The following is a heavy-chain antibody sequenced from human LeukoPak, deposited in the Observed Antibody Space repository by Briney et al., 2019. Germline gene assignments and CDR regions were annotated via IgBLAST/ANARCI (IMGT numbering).Heavy chain of an antibody. J-gene: IGHJ4*02. D-gene: IGHD3-3*01. CDR1: GGSISSSSYY. CDR3: AGIGEYYDFWSGRQEAFDY. CDR2: IYYSGST. Sequence: SETLSLTCTVSGGSISSSSYYWGWIRQPPGKGLEWIGSIYYSGSTYYNPSLKSRVTISVDTSKNQFSLKLSSVTAADTAVYYCAGIGEYYDFWSGRQEAFDYWGQGTLVTVSS. V-gene: IGHV4-39*01.